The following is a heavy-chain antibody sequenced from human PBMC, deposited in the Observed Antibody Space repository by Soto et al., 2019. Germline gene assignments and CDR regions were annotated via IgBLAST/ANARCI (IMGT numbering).Heavy chain of an antibody. CDR2: ISYDGSNK. CDR3: ARDRVVRLPVPDYYYYGMDV. J-gene: IGHJ6*02. D-gene: IGHD3-3*01. CDR1: GFNFSNYA. Sequence: GGSLRLSCAGSGFNFSNYAMNGVRQAPGKGLEWVAVISYDGSNKYYADSVKGRFTISRDNSKNTLYLQMNSLRAEDTAVYYCARDRVVRLPVPDYYYYGMDVWGQGTTVTVSS. V-gene: IGHV3-30-3*01.